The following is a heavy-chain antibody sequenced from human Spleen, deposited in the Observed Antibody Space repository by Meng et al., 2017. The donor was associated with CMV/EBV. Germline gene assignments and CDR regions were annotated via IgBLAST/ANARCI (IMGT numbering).Heavy chain of an antibody. CDR1: GFTFSNYW. J-gene: IGHJ1*01. CDR3: AKDSKGGSSWN. V-gene: IGHV3-53*01. CDR2: ISSGGIT. Sequence: GESLKISCAASGFTFSNYWMSWVRQAPEKGLEWVSSISSGGITQYGDSVKGRFTVSRDSSKNTLYLQMDRLRVEDTALYYCAKDSKGGSSWNWGQGTLVTVSS. D-gene: IGHD6-13*01.